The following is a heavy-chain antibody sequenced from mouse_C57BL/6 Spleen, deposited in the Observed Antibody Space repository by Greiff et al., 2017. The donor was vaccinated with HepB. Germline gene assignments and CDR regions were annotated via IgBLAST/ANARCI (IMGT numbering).Heavy chain of an antibody. J-gene: IGHJ2*01. V-gene: IGHV1-82*01. D-gene: IGHD1-1*01. CDR2: IYPGDGDT. CDR3: SRGRGSSPFDY. CDR1: GYAFSSSW. Sequence: VQLQQSGPELVKPGASVKISCKASGYAFSSSWMNWVKQRPGKGLEWIGRIYPGDGDTNYNGKFKGKATLTADKSSSTAYMQLSSLTSEDSAVYFCSRGRGSSPFDYWGQGTTLTVSS.